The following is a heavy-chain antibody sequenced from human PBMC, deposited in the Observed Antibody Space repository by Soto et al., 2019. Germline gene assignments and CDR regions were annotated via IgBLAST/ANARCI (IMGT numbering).Heavy chain of an antibody. D-gene: IGHD6-6*01. Sequence: PSETLSLTCTVSGGSISSYYWSWIRQPVGKGLEWIGRIYTSWSTNYNPSLKSRVTMSVDTSKNQFSLKLSSVTAADTAVYYCARDSSSPQGYYYYYYGRDVWGQGTTVTVSS. J-gene: IGHJ6*02. CDR1: GGSISSYY. CDR2: IYTSWST. V-gene: IGHV4-4*07. CDR3: ARDSSSPQGYYYYYYGRDV.